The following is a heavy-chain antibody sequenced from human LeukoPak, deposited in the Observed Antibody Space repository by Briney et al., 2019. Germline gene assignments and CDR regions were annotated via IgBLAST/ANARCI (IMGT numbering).Heavy chain of an antibody. D-gene: IGHD4-11*01. CDR3: ARARQSSHAFDI. Sequence: ASETLSLTCSVSGGSISSYYWSWIRQPPGKGLEWIGYIYYSGSTNYNPSLMSRVTISVDTSKNQFSLKLSSVTAADTAVYYCARARQSSHAFDIWGQGTMVTVSS. CDR2: IYYSGST. V-gene: IGHV4-59*01. CDR1: GGSISSYY. J-gene: IGHJ3*02.